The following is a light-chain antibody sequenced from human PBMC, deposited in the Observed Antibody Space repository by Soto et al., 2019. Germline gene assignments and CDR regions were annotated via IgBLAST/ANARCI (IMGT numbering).Light chain of an antibody. CDR2: GAS. CDR1: QSISTN. CDR3: QQYNNWPRT. V-gene: IGKV3-15*01. Sequence: EIVMTQSPATLSISPGERASLSCRSSQSISTNLAWYQQKPGQAPRLLIYGASYRATEFPARFSGSGSGTEFTLTIYSLQSEDFAVYYCQQYNNWPRTFGQGTKVDIK. J-gene: IGKJ1*01.